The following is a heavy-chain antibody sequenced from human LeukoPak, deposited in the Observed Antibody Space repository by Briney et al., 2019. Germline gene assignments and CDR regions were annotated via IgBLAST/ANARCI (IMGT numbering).Heavy chain of an antibody. D-gene: IGHD3-22*01. CDR2: IYYSGST. CDR3: ARGYYYDSSGYDAFDI. CDR1: GGSISSYY. V-gene: IGHV4-59*01. J-gene: IGHJ3*02. Sequence: PSETLSLTCTVSGGSISSYYWSWIRQPPGKGLEWIGYIYYSGSTNYHPSLKSRVTISVDTSKNQFSLKLSSVTAADTAVYYCARGYYYDSSGYDAFDIWGQGTMVTVSS.